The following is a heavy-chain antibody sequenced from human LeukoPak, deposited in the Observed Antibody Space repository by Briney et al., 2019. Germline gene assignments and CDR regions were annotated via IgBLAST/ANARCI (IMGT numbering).Heavy chain of an antibody. D-gene: IGHD2-21*02. CDR1: GFTFSSYA. CDR2: ISSSSSYI. Sequence: GGSLRLSCAASGFTFSSYAMSWVRQAPGKGLEWVSSISSSSSYIYYADSVKGRFTISRDNAKNSLYLQMNSLRAEDTAVYYCASGGYCTGDCYSRSFDLWGRGTLVTVSS. CDR3: ASGGYCTGDCYSRSFDL. V-gene: IGHV3-21*01. J-gene: IGHJ2*01.